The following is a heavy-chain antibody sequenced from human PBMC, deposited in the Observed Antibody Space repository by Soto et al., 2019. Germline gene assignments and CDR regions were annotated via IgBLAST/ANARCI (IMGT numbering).Heavy chain of an antibody. V-gene: IGHV4-39*01. CDR3: SRYYGGNDAFDI. D-gene: IGHD4-17*01. Sequence: QLQLQEAGPGLVKPSETLSLTCTVSAASISSSDYFWGWIRQPPGKGLEWIGSSYYSGSTYYNLSLKSRVTISVDTAKNQFSLKLSSVTAADTAVYYCSRYYGGNDAFDIWGQGTMVTVSS. CDR1: AASISSSDYF. CDR2: SYYSGST. J-gene: IGHJ3*02.